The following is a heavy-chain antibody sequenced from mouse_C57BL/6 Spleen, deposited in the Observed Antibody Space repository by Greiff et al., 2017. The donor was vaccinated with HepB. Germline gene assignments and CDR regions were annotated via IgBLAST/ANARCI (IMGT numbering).Heavy chain of an antibody. CDR1: GISITTGNYR. V-gene: IGHV3-5*01. J-gene: IGHJ3*01. CDR2: IYYSGTI. CDR3: ARGDYYGSSYEVWFAY. D-gene: IGHD1-1*01. Sequence: DVMLVESGPGLVKPSQTVFLTCTVTGISITTGNYRWSWIRQFPGNKLEWIGYIYYSGTITYNPSLTSRTTITRDTPKNQFFLEMNSLTAEDTATYYCARGDYYGSSYEVWFAYWGQGTLVTVSA.